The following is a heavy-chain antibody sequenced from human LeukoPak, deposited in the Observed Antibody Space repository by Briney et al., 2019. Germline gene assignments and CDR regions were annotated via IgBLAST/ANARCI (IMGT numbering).Heavy chain of an antibody. CDR3: ARENDRYGRIDY. Sequence: SETLSLTCSVFGGSISSYYWSWVRQPPGKGLEWIGYVSYSGSTDYNPSLKSRVVISIDTSKTQFSLRLRSVTAADTAVYYCARENDRYGRIDYWGQGTRVTVSS. CDR1: GGSISSYY. J-gene: IGHJ4*02. D-gene: IGHD5-18*01. CDR2: VSYSGST. V-gene: IGHV4-59*01.